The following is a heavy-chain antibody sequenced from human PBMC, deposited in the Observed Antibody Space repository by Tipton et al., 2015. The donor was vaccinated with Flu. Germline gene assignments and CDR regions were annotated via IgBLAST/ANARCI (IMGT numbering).Heavy chain of an antibody. CDR1: GFTFSTYD. CDR3: ARGPLPDSNWYNGMDV. CDR2: IDSAGDT. V-gene: IGHV3-13*01. Sequence: GSLRLSCEASGFTFSTYDMHWVRQATGEGLQWVSGIDSAGDTYYLDSVKGRFTISRGNAKNSLYLQMNSLRAGDTAVYFCARGPLPDSNWYNGMDVWGQGTTVTVSS. J-gene: IGHJ6*02. D-gene: IGHD6-13*01.